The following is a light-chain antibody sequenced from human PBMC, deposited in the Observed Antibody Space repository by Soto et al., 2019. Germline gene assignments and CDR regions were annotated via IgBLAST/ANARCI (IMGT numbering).Light chain of an antibody. CDR1: SSNIGAGYD. V-gene: IGLV1-40*01. Sequence: QSVLTQPPSVSGAPGQRVTISCTGSSSNIGAGYDVHWYQQLPGTAPKLLIYGNSNRPSGISSRFSGSESGITAFLTISGLQAEDEADYYCCSYAGSSTYVFGAGTKGT. CDR3: CSYAGSSTYV. CDR2: GNS. J-gene: IGLJ1*01.